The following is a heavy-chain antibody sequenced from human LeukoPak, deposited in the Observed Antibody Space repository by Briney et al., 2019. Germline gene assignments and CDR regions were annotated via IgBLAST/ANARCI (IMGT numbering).Heavy chain of an antibody. CDR1: GLTFSIYA. D-gene: IGHD3-22*01. CDR3: AKLDVSDSSVNSLNC. J-gene: IGHJ6*01. V-gene: IGHV3-23*01. Sequence: PGGSLRLSCAASGLTFSIYAMGWGRQAPGERLEWVSAFSSSSTSTASAASVKGRFTISRDYSKNTLYLQMNSLRGQLTAVYYCAKLDVSDSSVNSLNCWG. CDR2: FSSSSTST.